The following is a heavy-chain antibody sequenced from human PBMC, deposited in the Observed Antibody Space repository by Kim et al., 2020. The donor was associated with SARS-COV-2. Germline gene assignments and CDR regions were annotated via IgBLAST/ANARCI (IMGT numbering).Heavy chain of an antibody. Sequence: SETLSLTCTVSGGSISSSSYYWGWIRQPPGKGLEWIGSIYYSGSTYYNPSLKSRVTISVDTSKNQFSLKLSSVTAADTAVYYCARRVTGAFDIWGQGTMVTVSS. J-gene: IGHJ3*02. CDR1: GGSISSSSYY. CDR2: IYYSGST. CDR3: ARRVTGAFDI. V-gene: IGHV4-39*01. D-gene: IGHD5-18*01.